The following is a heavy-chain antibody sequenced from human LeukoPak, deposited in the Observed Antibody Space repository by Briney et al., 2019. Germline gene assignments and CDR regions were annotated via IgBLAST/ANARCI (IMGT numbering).Heavy chain of an antibody. Sequence: GGSLRLSCAASGFTFSTYLMHWVRQAPGKGLVWVSRINTDGSITTYADSVKGRFTISRDNAKNTLYLQMNSLRDEDTAVYYCARDQMDYWGQGTLVTVSS. CDR3: ARDQMDY. J-gene: IGHJ4*02. CDR2: INTDGSIT. V-gene: IGHV3-74*01. CDR1: GFTFSTYL.